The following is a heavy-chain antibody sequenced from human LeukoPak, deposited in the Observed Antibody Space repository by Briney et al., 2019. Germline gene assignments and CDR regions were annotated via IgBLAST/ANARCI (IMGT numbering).Heavy chain of an antibody. CDR1: EFTVSTNH. CDR3: ARGPVVGATGAFDI. J-gene: IGHJ3*02. Sequence: GGSLRLSCAASEFTVSTNHMSWVRQAPGKGLEWVSVIYSGGSTYYADSVKGRFTISRDNSKNTLYLQMNSLRAEDTAVYYCARGPVVGATGAFDIWGQGTMVTVSS. V-gene: IGHV3-66*01. CDR2: IYSGGST. D-gene: IGHD1-26*01.